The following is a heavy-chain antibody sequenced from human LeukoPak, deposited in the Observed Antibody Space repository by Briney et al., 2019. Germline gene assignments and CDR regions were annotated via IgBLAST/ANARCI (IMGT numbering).Heavy chain of an antibody. J-gene: IGHJ4*02. CDR1: GVSISSYY. V-gene: IGHV4-4*07. D-gene: IGHD2-21*01. Sequence: PSETLSLTCTVSGVSISSYYWSWIRQPAGKGLEWIGRIYTSGSTKYNPSLKSRVTMSVDTSKNQFSMKMSSVTAADTAVYYCARQAKTVVQYIDFDFWGQGTLVTVSS. CDR3: ARQAKTVVQYIDFDF. CDR2: IYTSGST.